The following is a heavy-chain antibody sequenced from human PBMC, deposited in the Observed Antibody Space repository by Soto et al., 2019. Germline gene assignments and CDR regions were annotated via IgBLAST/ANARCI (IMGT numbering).Heavy chain of an antibody. D-gene: IGHD6-6*01. J-gene: IGHJ3*02. CDR1: GFTFGSYW. V-gene: IGHV3-7*01. CDR2: IKQDGSEK. Sequence: GGSLRLSCAASGFTFGSYWMSWVRQAPGKGLEWVANIKQDGSEKYYVDSVKGLFTITRESAKNSLFLQMNILRADDTAVYYCARKGVVHDAFDIWGQGTLVTVSS. CDR3: ARKGVVHDAFDI.